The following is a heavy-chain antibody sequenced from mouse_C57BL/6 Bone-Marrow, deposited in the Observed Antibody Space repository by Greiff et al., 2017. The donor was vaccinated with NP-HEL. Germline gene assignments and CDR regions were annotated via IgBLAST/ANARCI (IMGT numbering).Heavy chain of an antibody. Sequence: EVQRVESGGGLVKPGGSLKLSCAASGFTFSDYGMHWVRQAPEKGLEWVAYISSGSSTIYYADTVKGRFTISRDNAKNTLFLQMTSLRSEDTAMYYCANINDGYLAWFAYWGQGTLVTVSA. CDR1: GFTFSDYG. V-gene: IGHV5-17*01. D-gene: IGHD2-3*01. CDR3: ANINDGYLAWFAY. CDR2: ISSGSSTI. J-gene: IGHJ3*01.